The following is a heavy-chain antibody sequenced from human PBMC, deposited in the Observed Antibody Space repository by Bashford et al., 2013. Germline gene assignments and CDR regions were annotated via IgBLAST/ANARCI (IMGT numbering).Heavy chain of an antibody. J-gene: IGHJ6*02. V-gene: IGHV1-18*01. CDR3: AREASLFGELLGDYYYGMDV. Sequence: ASVKVSCKASGYTFTSYGISWVRQAPGQGLEWMGWISAYNGNTNYAQKLQGRVTMTTDTSTSTAYMELRSLRSDDTAVYYCAREASLFGELLGDYYYGMDVWGQGTTVTVSS. D-gene: IGHD3-10*02. CDR1: GYTFTSYG. CDR2: ISAYNGNT.